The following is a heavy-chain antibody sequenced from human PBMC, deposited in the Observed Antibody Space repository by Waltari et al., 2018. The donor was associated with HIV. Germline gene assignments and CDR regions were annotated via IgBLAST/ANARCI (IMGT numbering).Heavy chain of an antibody. J-gene: IGHJ6*02. CDR3: VKDGASTIFGVLNGMDV. Sequence: EVQLVEAGGGSVQPGRSLSLSCTASGITFDDYSIRWVRQPPGKGLEWVSGISWNSGDIAYADSVKGRFTISRDNTKNSLFLQMNSVRVEDTALYYCVKDGASTIFGVLNGMDVWGQGTTVTVSS. CDR1: GITFDDYS. V-gene: IGHV3-9*01. D-gene: IGHD3-3*01. CDR2: ISWNSGDI.